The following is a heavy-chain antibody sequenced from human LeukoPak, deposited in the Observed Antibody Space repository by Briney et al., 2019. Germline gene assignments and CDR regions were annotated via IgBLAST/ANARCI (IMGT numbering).Heavy chain of an antibody. CDR1: GFTFSSYG. V-gene: IGHV3-33*01. D-gene: IGHD3-22*01. J-gene: IGHJ4*02. Sequence: GGSLGLSCAASGFTFSSYGMHWVRQAPGKGLEWVAVIWYDGSNKYYADSVKGRFTISRDNSKNTLYLQMNSLRAEDTAVYYCARGFGIVVVISGIDYWGQGTLVTVSS. CDR3: ARGFGIVVVISGIDY. CDR2: IWYDGSNK.